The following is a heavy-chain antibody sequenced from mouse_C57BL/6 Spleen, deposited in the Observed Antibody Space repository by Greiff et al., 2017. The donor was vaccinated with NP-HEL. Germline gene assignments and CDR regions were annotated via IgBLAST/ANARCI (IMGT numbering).Heavy chain of an antibody. V-gene: IGHV1-55*01. CDR3: ARSDGYYNAMDY. D-gene: IGHD2-3*01. J-gene: IGHJ4*01. CDR1: GYTFTSYW. Sequence: QVQLQQPGAELVKPGASVKMSCKASGYTFTSYWITWVKQRPGQGLEWIGDIYPGSGSTNYNEKFKSKATLTVDTSPSTAYMQLSSLTSEDSSVYYCARSDGYYNAMDYWGQGTSVTVSS. CDR2: IYPGSGST.